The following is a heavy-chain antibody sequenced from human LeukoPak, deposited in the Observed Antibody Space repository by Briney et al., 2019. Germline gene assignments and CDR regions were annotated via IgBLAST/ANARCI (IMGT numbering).Heavy chain of an antibody. Sequence: GGSLRLSCAGSGLTFSSHGVSWVRQAPGKGLEWVSLISGSGGGTYYADSVKGRFTISRDNAKNTLYLQMNSLRAEDTAVYYCARDYGEGGYYFDYWGQGTLVTVSS. CDR3: ARDYGEGGYYFDY. CDR2: ISGSGGGT. J-gene: IGHJ4*02. V-gene: IGHV3-23*01. D-gene: IGHD4-17*01. CDR1: GLTFSSHG.